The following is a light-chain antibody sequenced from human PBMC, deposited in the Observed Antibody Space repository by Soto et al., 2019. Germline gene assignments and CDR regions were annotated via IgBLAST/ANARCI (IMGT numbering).Light chain of an antibody. CDR1: SSDVGGYNY. Sequence: QSVLTQPASVSGSPGQSITISCTGTSSDVGGYNYVSWYQQHPGKAPKLMIYEVSNRPSGVSHRFSGSKSGNTAPLTISGLQADDEADYYCSSYTSSSTPYVFGTGTKLTVL. CDR3: SSYTSSSTPYV. V-gene: IGLV2-14*01. J-gene: IGLJ1*01. CDR2: EVS.